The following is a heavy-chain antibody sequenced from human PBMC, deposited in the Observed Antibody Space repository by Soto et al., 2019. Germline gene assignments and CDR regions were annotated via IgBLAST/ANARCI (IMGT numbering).Heavy chain of an antibody. CDR2: ISGSGGST. D-gene: IGHD3-3*01. Sequence: PGGSLRLSCAASGFAFSSYAMSWVRQAPGKGLDWVSAISGSGGSTYYADSVKGRFTISRDNSKNTLYLQMNSLRAEDTAVYYCAKDRDFWSGYYESTGYFDYWGQGTLVTVSS. CDR3: AKDRDFWSGYYESTGYFDY. J-gene: IGHJ4*02. CDR1: GFAFSSYA. V-gene: IGHV3-23*01.